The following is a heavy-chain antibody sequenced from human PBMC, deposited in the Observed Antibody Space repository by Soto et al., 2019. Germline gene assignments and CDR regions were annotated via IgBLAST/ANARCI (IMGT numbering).Heavy chain of an antibody. D-gene: IGHD3-22*01. CDR3: ARAGQYYDSSGYAN. Sequence: QVKLVQSGTEVKKPGASMKVSCKASGYSFATSGISWVRQAPGQGLEWMGWISAYNGNTNYDQKLQDRVTMTTDTSTSTAYLELRSLRSDGPAVYYCARAGQYYDSSGYANWGQGTLVTVSS. V-gene: IGHV1-18*01. J-gene: IGHJ4*02. CDR2: ISAYNGNT. CDR1: GYSFATSG.